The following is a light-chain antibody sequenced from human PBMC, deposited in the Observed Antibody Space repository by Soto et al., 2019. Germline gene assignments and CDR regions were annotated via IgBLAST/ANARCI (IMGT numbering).Light chain of an antibody. Sequence: IQLTQSPSSLSASVGDRVTITCRASQGISSSLAWYQQQPGKAPKLLIYAASTLQSGVPSRFSGSGSGTDFTLTISNLQPEDFATYYCQQLKSFPLSFGGGTKVDIK. CDR2: AAS. J-gene: IGKJ4*01. CDR1: QGISSS. CDR3: QQLKSFPLS. V-gene: IGKV1-9*01.